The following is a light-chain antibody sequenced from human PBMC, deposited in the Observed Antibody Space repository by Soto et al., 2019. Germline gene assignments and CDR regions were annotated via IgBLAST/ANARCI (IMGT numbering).Light chain of an antibody. CDR3: SLNAVIFFGV. J-gene: IGLJ3*02. Sequence: QSALTQPPSASGSPGQSGNSSCTGTSSDVGGYKYVSWYQQHPGKAPKLMIYEVSKRPSGVPDRFSGSKSGNTASLTVSGLQAEDEADYDCSLNAVIFFGVCGGGNQVTVL. CDR2: EVS. V-gene: IGLV2-8*01. CDR1: SSDVGGYKY.